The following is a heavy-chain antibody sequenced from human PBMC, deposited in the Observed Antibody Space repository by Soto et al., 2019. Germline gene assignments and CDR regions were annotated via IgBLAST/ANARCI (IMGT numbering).Heavy chain of an antibody. CDR2: LNGDGTTT. CDR3: GKVADRAYSAVDP. D-gene: IGHD2-21*01. Sequence: EGSLRLSCEASGVTFSIYWMHWVRQVPGKGLVWVSRLNGDGTTTNYADSVKGRFTISRDNAKNTVYLQMSSLRVEDTAVYYCGKVADRAYSAVDPWGLGTLLTISS. V-gene: IGHV3-74*01. J-gene: IGHJ5*02. CDR1: GVTFSIYW.